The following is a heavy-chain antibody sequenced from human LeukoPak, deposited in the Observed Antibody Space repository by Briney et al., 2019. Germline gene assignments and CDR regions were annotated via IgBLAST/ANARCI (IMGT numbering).Heavy chain of an antibody. D-gene: IGHD4-17*01. Sequence: SETLSLTCTVSNDSISSYYWSWSRQPPGKGLEWIGCVYYSGSTNYNPSLKSRVTISVDTSTNQFSLRLTSVTAADTAVYYCARSRTVLSWLGPWGQGTLVTVSS. V-gene: IGHV4-59*01. CDR3: ARSRTVLSWLGP. J-gene: IGHJ5*02. CDR2: VYYSGST. CDR1: NDSISSYY.